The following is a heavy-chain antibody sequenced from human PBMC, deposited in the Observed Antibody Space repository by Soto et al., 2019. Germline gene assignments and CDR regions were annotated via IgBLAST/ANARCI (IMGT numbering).Heavy chain of an antibody. CDR1: GFTFGTYW. D-gene: IGHD7-27*01. Sequence: EVQLVESGGGLVQPGGSLRLSCEASGFTFGTYWMTWVRQPPGKGLECVADIKPDGSERYYVDSVKGRFTISRVNAKNSLYLHMNSLRAEDTAVYYCATDLNWEHYWGQGTLVPVSS. CDR3: ATDLNWEHY. V-gene: IGHV3-7*04. J-gene: IGHJ4*02. CDR2: IKPDGSER.